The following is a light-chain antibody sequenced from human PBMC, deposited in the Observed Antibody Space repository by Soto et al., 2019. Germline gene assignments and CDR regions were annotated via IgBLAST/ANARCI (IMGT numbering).Light chain of an antibody. J-gene: IGKJ3*01. V-gene: IGKV1-5*03. CDR2: KAS. CDR3: QQYNSYPFT. CDR1: QNINTW. Sequence: DIQMTQSPSTLSASVGDSVTISCRPSQNINTWLAWYQQKSGKAPKLLIYKASNLEGGVPSRFSASGSGTEFTLTISSLHPDDFADYYCQQYNSYPFTFGHGTKVDIK.